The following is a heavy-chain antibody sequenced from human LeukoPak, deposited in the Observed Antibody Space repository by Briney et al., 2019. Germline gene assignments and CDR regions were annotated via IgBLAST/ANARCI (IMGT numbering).Heavy chain of an antibody. D-gene: IGHD5-24*01. CDR2: IRYDGSNK. J-gene: IGHJ4*02. V-gene: IGHV3-30*02. CDR3: AKDSAVGRDGYNFHY. Sequence: PGGSLRLSCAASGFTFSSYSMNWVRQAPGKGLEWVAFIRYDGSNKYYADSVKGRFTISRDNSKNTLYLQMNSLRAEDTAVYYCAKDSAVGRDGYNFHYWGQGTLVTVSS. CDR1: GFTFSSYS.